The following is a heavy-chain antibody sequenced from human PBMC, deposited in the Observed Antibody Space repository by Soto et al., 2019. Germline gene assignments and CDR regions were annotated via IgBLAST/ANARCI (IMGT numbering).Heavy chain of an antibody. CDR3: ARDPAYGFDY. V-gene: IGHV4-61*01. CDR1: GGSVSSGSYY. CDR2: IYYSGST. D-gene: IGHD4-17*01. Sequence: PSETLSLTCTVSGGSVSSGSYYWSWIRQPPGKGLEWIGYIYYSGSTNYNPSLKSRVTISVDTSKNQFSLKLSSVTAADTAVYYCARDPAYGFDYWGQGTLVTVSS. J-gene: IGHJ4*02.